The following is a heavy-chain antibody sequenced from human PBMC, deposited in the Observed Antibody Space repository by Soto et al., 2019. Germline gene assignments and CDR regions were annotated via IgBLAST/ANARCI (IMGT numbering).Heavy chain of an antibody. V-gene: IGHV1-18*01. CDR2: ISAYNGNT. Sequence: ASVKVSCKASGGTFSSYTISWVRQAPGQGLEWMGWISAYNGNTNYAQKLQGRVTMTTDTSTSTAYMELRSLRSDDTAVYYCARELTRGWLDYYYYGMDGWGQGTTVSVSS. D-gene: IGHD6-19*01. CDR1: GGTFSSYT. J-gene: IGHJ6*01. CDR3: ARELTRGWLDYYYYGMDG.